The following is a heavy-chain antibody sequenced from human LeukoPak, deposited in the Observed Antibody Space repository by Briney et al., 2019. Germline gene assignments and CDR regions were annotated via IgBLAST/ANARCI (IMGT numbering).Heavy chain of an antibody. CDR1: GYTFISYR. V-gene: IGHV1-18*01. CDR3: ARDLKHYYGSGSYEWFDP. D-gene: IGHD3-10*01. CDR2: ISPYNGNT. Sequence: GASVKVSCKTSGYTFISYRISWVRQAPGRGLEWMGWISPYNGNTNYAEKFQGRVTITTDESTSTAYMELSSLRSEDTAVYYCARDLKHYYGSGSYEWFDPWGQGTLVTVSS. J-gene: IGHJ5*02.